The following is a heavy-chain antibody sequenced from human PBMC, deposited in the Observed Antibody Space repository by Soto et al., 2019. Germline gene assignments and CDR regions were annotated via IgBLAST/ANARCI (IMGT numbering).Heavy chain of an antibody. CDR3: ARGQDSVVVPAAISGHTVGTPNYYYYMDV. V-gene: IGHV1-69*13. CDR1: GGTFSSYA. Sequence: ASVKVSCKASGGTFSSYAISWVRQAPGKGLEWMGGIIPIFGTANYAQKFQGRVTITADESTSTAYMELSSLRSEDTAVYYWARGQDSVVVPAAISGHTVGTPNYYYYMDVWGKGTTVTVSS. J-gene: IGHJ6*03. D-gene: IGHD2-2*02. CDR2: IIPIFGTA.